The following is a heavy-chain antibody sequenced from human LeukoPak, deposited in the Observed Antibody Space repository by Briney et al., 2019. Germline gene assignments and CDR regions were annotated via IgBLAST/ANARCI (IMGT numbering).Heavy chain of an antibody. V-gene: IGHV3-7*01. CDR2: IDSDGSEK. CDR3: ARIYYFGDNNWRYFDD. D-gene: IGHD3-10*01. Sequence: GGSLRLSCAASGFTFNSYWMSWVRQALGKGLEWVANIDSDGSEKQYGDSVKGRFTTSRDNAKTSLYLQMNSLRAEDTAIYYCARIYYFGDNNWRYFDDWGQGTLVTVSS. CDR1: GFTFNSYW. J-gene: IGHJ4*02.